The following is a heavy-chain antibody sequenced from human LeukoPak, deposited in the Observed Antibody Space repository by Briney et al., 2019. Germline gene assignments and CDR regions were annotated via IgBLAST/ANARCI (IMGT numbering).Heavy chain of an antibody. J-gene: IGHJ4*02. CDR2: ISYDGTNK. V-gene: IGHV3-30*18. CDR3: AKDDRGNEAPFDY. Sequence: GRSLRLSCAASGFTFSNYGMHWVRQAPGKGLEWVAVISYDGTNKYYADSVKGRFTISRDNSKNTLHLQMNSLRAEDTAVYYCAKDDRGNEAPFDYWGQGTLVTVSS. CDR1: GFTFSNYG.